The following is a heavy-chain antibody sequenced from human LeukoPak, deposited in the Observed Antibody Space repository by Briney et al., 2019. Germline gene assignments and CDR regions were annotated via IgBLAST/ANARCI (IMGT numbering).Heavy chain of an antibody. J-gene: IGHJ3*02. CDR1: GFTFSSYS. V-gene: IGHV3-21*01. CDR3: ARVYYDFWSGYSRNAFDI. D-gene: IGHD3-3*01. Sequence: GGSLRLSCAASGFTFSSYSMNWVRQAPGKGLEWVSSISSGSNYIYYADSVKGRFTISRDNAKNSLYLQMNSLRAEDTAVYYCARVYYDFWSGYSRNAFDIWGQGTMVTVSS. CDR2: ISSGSNYI.